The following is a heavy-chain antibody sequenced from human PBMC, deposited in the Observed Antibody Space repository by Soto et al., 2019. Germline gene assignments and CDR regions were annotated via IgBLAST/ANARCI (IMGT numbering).Heavy chain of an antibody. CDR2: INHSGST. Sequence: SETLSLTCAVYGGSFSGYYWSWIRQPPGKGLEWIGEINHSGSTNYNPSLKSRVTISVDTSKNHFSLKLSSVTAADTAVYYCARRITIFGRGYYYYMDVWGKGTTVT. V-gene: IGHV4-34*01. CDR1: GGSFSGYY. D-gene: IGHD3-3*01. CDR3: ARRITIFGRGYYYYMDV. J-gene: IGHJ6*03.